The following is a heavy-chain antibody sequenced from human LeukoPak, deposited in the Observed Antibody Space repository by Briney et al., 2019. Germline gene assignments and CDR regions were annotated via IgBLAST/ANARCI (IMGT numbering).Heavy chain of an antibody. D-gene: IGHD6-13*01. J-gene: IGHJ6*02. CDR2: ISYDGSNK. CDR3: AKRIAAAGTPRYYYYYGMDV. CDR1: GFTFSSYG. V-gene: IGHV3-30*18. Sequence: GGSLRLSCAASGFTFSSYGMHWVRQAPGKGLGWVAVISYDGSNKYYADSVKGRFTISRDNSKNTLYLQMNSLRAEDTAVYYCAKRIAAAGTPRYYYYYGMDVWGQGTTVTVSS.